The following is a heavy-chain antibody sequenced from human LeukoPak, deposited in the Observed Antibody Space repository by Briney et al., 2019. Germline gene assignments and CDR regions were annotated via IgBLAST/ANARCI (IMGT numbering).Heavy chain of an antibody. J-gene: IGHJ4*02. CDR3: AKTPYSSGSNYYFDY. CDR1: GFPFDDYA. CDR2: ISWNSGSI. D-gene: IGHD6-19*01. Sequence: SLRLSCAASGFPFDDYAMHWVRQAPGKGLEWVSGISWNSGSIGYADSVKGRFTISRDNAKNSLYLQMNSLRAEDTALYYCAKTPYSSGSNYYFDYWGQGTLVTVSS. V-gene: IGHV3-9*01.